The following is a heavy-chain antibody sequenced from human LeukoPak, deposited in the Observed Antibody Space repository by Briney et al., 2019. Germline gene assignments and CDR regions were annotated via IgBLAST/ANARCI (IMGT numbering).Heavy chain of an antibody. V-gene: IGHV3-30-3*01. CDR3: ARAIAAAGTHYFDY. CDR1: GFTFSSYA. J-gene: IGHJ4*02. Sequence: GRSLRLSCAASGFTFSSYAMHWVRQAPGKGLEWVAVISYDGSNKYYADSVKGRFTISRDNSKNTLYLQMNSLRAEDTAVYYCARAIAAAGTHYFDYWGQGTLVTVSS. D-gene: IGHD6-13*01. CDR2: ISYDGSNK.